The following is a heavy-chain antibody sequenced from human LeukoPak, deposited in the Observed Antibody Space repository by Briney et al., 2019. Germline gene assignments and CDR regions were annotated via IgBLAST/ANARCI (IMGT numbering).Heavy chain of an antibody. D-gene: IGHD5-24*01. CDR1: GDSISDYY. Sequence: KPSETLSLTCTVSGDSISDYYWSWIRQSPGKGLEWIGEVHYSGSTHYNPSLKSRVTISLDTSKNQFSLRLRSVTSADTAVYYCARELDGNGGWFDPWGQGILVTVSS. CDR2: VHYSGST. V-gene: IGHV4-59*01. CDR3: ARELDGNGGWFDP. J-gene: IGHJ5*02.